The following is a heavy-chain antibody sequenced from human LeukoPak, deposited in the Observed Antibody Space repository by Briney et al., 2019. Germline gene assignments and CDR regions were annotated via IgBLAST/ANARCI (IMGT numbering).Heavy chain of an antibody. CDR2: ISFDGSNK. J-gene: IGHJ4*02. D-gene: IGHD3-22*01. Sequence: PGRYLRLSCAASRFTFNIFGMHWVRQAPGKGLEGVAVISFDGSNKYYADSVRGRFTISRDNSRDTLYLKMSSLTIEYTAVYYCRAATRYLDYYYDYWGRGTPVTVSS. V-gene: IGHV3-30*03. CDR3: RAATRYLDYYYDY. CDR1: RFTFNIFG.